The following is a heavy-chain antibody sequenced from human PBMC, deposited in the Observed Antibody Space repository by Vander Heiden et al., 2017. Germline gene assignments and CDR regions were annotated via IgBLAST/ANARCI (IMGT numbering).Heavy chain of an antibody. CDR2: ISGSGGST. V-gene: IGHV3-23*01. J-gene: IGHJ4*02. CDR3: AKDLVGAIGN. Sequence: MSWVRQAPGKGLEWVSAISGSGGSTYYADSVKGRFTISRDNSKNTLYLQMNSLRAEDTAVYYCAKDLVGAIGNWGQGTLVTVSS. D-gene: IGHD1-26*01.